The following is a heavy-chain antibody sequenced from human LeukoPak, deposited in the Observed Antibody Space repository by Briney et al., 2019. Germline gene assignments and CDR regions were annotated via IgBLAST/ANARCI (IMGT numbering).Heavy chain of an antibody. CDR2: ISDSGGGT. CDR1: GFTFSSYA. CDR3: AQPGITVAGNSPNYYFMDV. Sequence: GGSLRLSCAASGFTFSSYAMTWVRQAPGKGLECVATISDSGGGTYYAHSVKGRFTISRDNSENTLYLQMNSVRAEDTAVYYCAQPGITVAGNSPNYYFMDVWGKGATVTVSS. D-gene: IGHD6-19*01. J-gene: IGHJ6*03. V-gene: IGHV3-23*01.